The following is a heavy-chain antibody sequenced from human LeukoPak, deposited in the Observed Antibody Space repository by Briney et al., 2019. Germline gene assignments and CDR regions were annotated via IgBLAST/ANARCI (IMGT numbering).Heavy chain of an antibody. CDR2: IYYSGST. Sequence: PSETLSLTCTVSGGSISSYYWSWIRQPPGKGLEWIGYIYYSGSTNYNPSLKSRVTISVDTSKNQFSLKLSSVTAADTAEYYCARAPVGATTVYFDYWGQGTLVTVSS. CDR1: GGSISSYY. V-gene: IGHV4-59*01. CDR3: ARAPVGATTVYFDY. D-gene: IGHD1-26*01. J-gene: IGHJ4*02.